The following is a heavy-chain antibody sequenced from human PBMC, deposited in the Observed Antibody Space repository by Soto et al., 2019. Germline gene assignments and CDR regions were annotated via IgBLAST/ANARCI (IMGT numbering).Heavy chain of an antibody. V-gene: IGHV4-34*01. J-gene: IGHJ4*02. CDR2: INHSGST. CDR1: GGSFSGYY. Sequence: PSETLSLTCAVYGGSFSGYYWSWIRQPPGKGLEWIGEINHSGSTNYNPSLKSRVTISVDTSKNQFSLKLSSVTAADTAVYYCARVLVMDTAMVSFDYWGQGTLVTVSS. CDR3: ARVLVMDTAMVSFDY. D-gene: IGHD5-18*01.